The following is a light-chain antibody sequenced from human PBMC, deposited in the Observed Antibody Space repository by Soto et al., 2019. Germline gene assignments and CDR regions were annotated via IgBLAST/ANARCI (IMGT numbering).Light chain of an antibody. J-gene: IGKJ4*01. V-gene: IGKV1-12*01. CDR2: AAS. Sequence: DIQMTQSSSSVSASVGDSVTITCRASQGIDNWLAWYQQKPGMAPKLLISAASNLQSGVPTRFSGSGSGTDFTLTINSLQPEDFATYFCQQAIHFPLAFGGGTKVEI. CDR3: QQAIHFPLA. CDR1: QGIDNW.